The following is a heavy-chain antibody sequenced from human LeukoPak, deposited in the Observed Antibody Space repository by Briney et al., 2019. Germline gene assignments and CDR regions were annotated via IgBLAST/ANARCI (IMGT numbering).Heavy chain of an antibody. V-gene: IGHV4-59*01. Sequence: IPSETLSLTCTVSGGSISSYYWSWIRQPPGKGLEWIGYIYYSGSTNYNPSLKSRVTISVDTSKNQFSLKLSSVTAADTAVYYCARYYYGSGSSSPFDYWGQGTLVTVSS. CDR3: ARYYYGSGSSSPFDY. J-gene: IGHJ4*02. D-gene: IGHD3-10*01. CDR1: GGSISSYY. CDR2: IYYSGST.